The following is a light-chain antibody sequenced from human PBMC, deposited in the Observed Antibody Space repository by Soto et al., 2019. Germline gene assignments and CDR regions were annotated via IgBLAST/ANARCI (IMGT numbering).Light chain of an antibody. CDR2: DAS. CDR3: QQYGGSFSP. CDR1: QSVSSTY. J-gene: IGKJ1*01. V-gene: IGKV3-20*01. Sequence: EIVLTQSPGTLSLSPGERATLSCRASQSVSSTYLAWYQQKPGQAPRLLIYDASNRAPGTPNRFSGSGSGPDFTLTISRLEPEDFAVYYCQQYGGSFSPFGQGTMVDIK.